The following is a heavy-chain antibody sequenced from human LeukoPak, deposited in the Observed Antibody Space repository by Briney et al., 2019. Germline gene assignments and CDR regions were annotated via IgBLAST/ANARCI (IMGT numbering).Heavy chain of an antibody. CDR3: ARESPVTTSFDY. CDR2: ISSSSYI. V-gene: IGHV3-21*01. J-gene: IGHJ4*02. D-gene: IGHD4-17*01. CDR1: GFTFSSYS. Sequence: PGGSLRLSCAASGFTFSSYSMNWVRQAPGKGLEWVSSISSSSYIYYADSVKGRFTISRDNAQNSLYLQMSSLRAEDTAVYYCARESPVTTSFDYWGQGTLVTVSS.